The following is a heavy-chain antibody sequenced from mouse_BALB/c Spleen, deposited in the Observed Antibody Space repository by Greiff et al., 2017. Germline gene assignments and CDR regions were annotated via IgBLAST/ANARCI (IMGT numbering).Heavy chain of an antibody. CDR2: INPYNGDT. Sequence: VQLQQSGPELVKPGASVKISCKASGYSFTGYFMNWVNQTHGKSLEWIGRINPYNGDTFYNQKFKVKATLTVDKSSITAHMELLSLTSEDSAVCYCGRGECAWFAYWGEGTLVTVSA. J-gene: IGHJ3*01. D-gene: IGHD2-13*01. CDR1: GYSFTGYF. CDR3: GRGECAWFAY. V-gene: IGHV1-37*01.